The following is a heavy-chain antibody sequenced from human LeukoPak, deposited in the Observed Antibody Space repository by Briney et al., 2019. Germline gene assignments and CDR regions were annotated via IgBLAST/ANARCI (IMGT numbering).Heavy chain of an antibody. CDR1: GFTFSNYW. CDR3: ARTIEMATIGYFDY. J-gene: IGHJ4*02. V-gene: IGHV3-74*01. D-gene: IGHD5-24*01. Sequence: GGSLRLSCAASGFTFSNYWMHWVRQAPGKGLVWVSRINSDGINTSYADSVKGRFTISRDNAKNSLYLQMNSLRAGDTAVYYCARTIEMATIGYFDYWGQGTLVTVSS. CDR2: INSDGINT.